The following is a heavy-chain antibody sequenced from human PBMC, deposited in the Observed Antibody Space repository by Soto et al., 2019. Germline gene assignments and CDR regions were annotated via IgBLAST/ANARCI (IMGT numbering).Heavy chain of an antibody. V-gene: IGHV1-18*01. CDR1: GYTFTSYG. CDR3: ARDGRSSLMVYADDY. D-gene: IGHD2-8*01. CDR2: ISAYNGNT. Sequence: VASVKVSCKASGYTFTSYGISWVRQAPGQGLEWMGWISAYNGNTNYAQKLQGRVTMTTDTSTSTAYMELRSLRSDDTAVYYCARDGRSSLMVYADDYWGQGTLVTVSS. J-gene: IGHJ4*02.